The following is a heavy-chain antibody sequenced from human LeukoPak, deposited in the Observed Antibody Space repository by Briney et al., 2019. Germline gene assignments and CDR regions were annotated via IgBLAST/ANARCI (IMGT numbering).Heavy chain of an antibody. V-gene: IGHV3-23*01. CDR2: ISGSGGST. Sequence: GGSLRLSCAASGFTFSSYAMSWVRQAPGKGLEWVSAISGSGGSTYYADSVKGRFTISRDNAKNSLYLQMNSLRAEDTAVYYCARDRPGYFDYWGQGTLVTVSS. D-gene: IGHD1-14*01. CDR3: ARDRPGYFDY. CDR1: GFTFSSYA. J-gene: IGHJ4*02.